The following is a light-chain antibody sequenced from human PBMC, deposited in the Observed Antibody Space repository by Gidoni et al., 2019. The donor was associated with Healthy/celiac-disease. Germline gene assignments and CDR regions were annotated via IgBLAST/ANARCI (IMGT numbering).Light chain of an antibody. CDR1: QSVSSY. J-gene: IGKJ4*01. CDR2: DAS. Sequence: EIVLTQSPATLSLSPGERATLSCRDSQSVSSYLAWYQPKPGQAPRLLIYDASNRATGIPARFSGSGSGTDFTLTISSLEPEDFAVYYCQQRSNWPVLTFGGGTKVEI. CDR3: QQRSNWPVLT. V-gene: IGKV3-11*01.